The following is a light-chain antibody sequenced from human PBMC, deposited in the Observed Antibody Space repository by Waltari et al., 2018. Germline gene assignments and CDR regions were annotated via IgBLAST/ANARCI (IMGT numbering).Light chain of an antibody. CDR3: MQGTHWPPWT. V-gene: IGKV2-30*02. Sequence: DVVMTQSPLSLPVTLGQPASISCRSSQSLVHSDGNTYLNWFQQRPGQSPRRLIYKVSARDSGVPDRFSGSGSGTDFTLTISRVEAEDVGVYYCMQGTHWPPWTFGQGTKVEIK. CDR2: KVS. J-gene: IGKJ1*01. CDR1: QSLVHSDGNTY.